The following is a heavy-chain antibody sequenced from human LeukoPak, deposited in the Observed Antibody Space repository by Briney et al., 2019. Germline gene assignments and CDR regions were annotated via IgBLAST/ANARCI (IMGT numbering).Heavy chain of an antibody. CDR2: ISRNGVAT. Sequence: GGSLRLSCAASGLTFADYTMHWVRQAPGKGLEWVSLISRNGVATKYADSVRGRFTISRDNSKNSLYLQMNSLRAEDTAVYYCARGDSSGWYGYLFDYWGQGTLVTVSS. CDR3: ARGDSSGWYGYLFDY. J-gene: IGHJ4*02. CDR1: GLTFADYT. V-gene: IGHV3-43*01. D-gene: IGHD6-19*01.